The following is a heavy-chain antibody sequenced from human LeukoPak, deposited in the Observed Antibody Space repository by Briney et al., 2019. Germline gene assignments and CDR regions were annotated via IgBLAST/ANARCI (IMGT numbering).Heavy chain of an antibody. CDR2: INPNSGGT. D-gene: IGHD2-2*01. J-gene: IGHJ4*02. CDR1: GYTFTGYY. Sequence: ASVKVSCKASGYTFTGYYMHWVRQAPGQGLEWMGRINPNSGGTNYAQKFQGRVTMTRDTAISTAYMELSSLRSEDTAVYYCARDSGYQLLWYWGQGTLVTVSS. V-gene: IGHV1-2*06. CDR3: ARDSGYQLLWY.